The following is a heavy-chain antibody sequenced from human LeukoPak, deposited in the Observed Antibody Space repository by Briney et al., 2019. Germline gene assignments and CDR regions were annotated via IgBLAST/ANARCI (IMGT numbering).Heavy chain of an antibody. J-gene: IGHJ3*02. CDR2: IYHSGST. CDR3: AHPVNDAFDI. V-gene: IGHV4-38-2*02. CDR1: GYSISSGYY. Sequence: PSETLSLTCTVSGYSISSGYYWGWIRQPPGKGLEWIGSIYHSGSTYYNPSLKSRVTISVDTSKNQFSLKLSSVTAADTAVYYCAHPVNDAFDIWGQGTMATVSS. D-gene: IGHD4-11*01.